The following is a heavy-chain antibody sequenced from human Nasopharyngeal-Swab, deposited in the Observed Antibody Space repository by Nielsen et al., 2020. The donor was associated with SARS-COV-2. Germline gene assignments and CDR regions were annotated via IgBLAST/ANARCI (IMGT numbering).Heavy chain of an antibody. CDR3: ARNTYYDFWSGYHYGMDV. Sequence: GESLKISCAASGFTFRRYGMHWGRQAPGKGLERVAVISYDGSNKYYADSVKGRFTISRDNSKNTLYLQMNSLRAEDTAVYYCARNTYYDFWSGYHYGMDVWGQGATVTVSS. J-gene: IGHJ6*02. CDR1: GFTFRRYG. D-gene: IGHD3-3*01. V-gene: IGHV3-30*03. CDR2: ISYDGSNK.